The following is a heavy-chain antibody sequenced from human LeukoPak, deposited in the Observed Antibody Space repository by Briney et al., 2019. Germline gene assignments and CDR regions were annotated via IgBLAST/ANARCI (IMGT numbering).Heavy chain of an antibody. V-gene: IGHV1-69*05. CDR3: ARAVRQMVRGVNTQYYFDY. CDR1: GGTFSSYA. D-gene: IGHD3-10*01. Sequence: SVKVSCKASGGTFSSYAISWVRQAPGQGLEWMGGIIPIFDTANYAQKFQGRVTMTRSTSISTAYMELSSLRSEDTAMYYCARAVRQMVRGVNTQYYFDYWGQGALVTVPS. J-gene: IGHJ4*02. CDR2: IIPIFDTA.